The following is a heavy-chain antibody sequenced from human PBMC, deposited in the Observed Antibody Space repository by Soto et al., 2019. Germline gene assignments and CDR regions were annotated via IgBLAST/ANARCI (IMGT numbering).Heavy chain of an antibody. J-gene: IGHJ6*02. CDR1: GGSISSGDYY. V-gene: IGHV4-30-4*01. D-gene: IGHD5-18*01. Sequence: QVQLQESGPGLVKPSQTLSLTCTVSGGSISSGDYYWSWIRQPPGKGLEWIGYIYYSGSTYYNPSLKSRVTISVDTSKNQFSLKLSSVTAADTAVYYCARMDIAMAPLLYYYGMDVWGQGTTVTVSS. CDR3: ARMDIAMAPLLYYYGMDV. CDR2: IYYSGST.